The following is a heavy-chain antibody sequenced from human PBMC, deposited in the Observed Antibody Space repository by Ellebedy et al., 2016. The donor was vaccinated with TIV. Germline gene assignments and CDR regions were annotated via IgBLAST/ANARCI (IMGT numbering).Heavy chain of an antibody. D-gene: IGHD3-22*01. CDR3: TRSRYYDSKGGGY. Sequence: GESLKISXTASGFTFGDYAMSWFRQAPGKGPEWVGFIRSKAYGGTTEYAASVKGRFTISRDDSKSIAYLQMNSLKTEDTAVYYCTRSRYYDSKGGGYWGQGTLVTVSS. CDR1: GFTFGDYA. CDR2: IRSKAYGGTT. V-gene: IGHV3-49*03. J-gene: IGHJ4*02.